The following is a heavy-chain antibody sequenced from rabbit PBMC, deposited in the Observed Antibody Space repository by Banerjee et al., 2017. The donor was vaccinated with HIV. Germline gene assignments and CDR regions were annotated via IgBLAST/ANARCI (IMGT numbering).Heavy chain of an antibody. CDR3: ARDLAGVIGWNFGL. D-gene: IGHD4-1*01. CDR1: GFSFSNKYV. Sequence: QEQLVESGGGLVKPGASLTLSCKASGFSFSNKYVMCWVRQAPGKGLEWIACIYVGSGGTTYYASWAKGRFTISKTSSTTVTLQMTSLTAADTATYFCARDLAGVIGWNFGLWGPGTLVTVS. CDR2: IYVGSGGTT. J-gene: IGHJ4*01. V-gene: IGHV1S45*01.